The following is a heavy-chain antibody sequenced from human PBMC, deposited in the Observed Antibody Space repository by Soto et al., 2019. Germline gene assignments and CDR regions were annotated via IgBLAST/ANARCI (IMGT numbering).Heavy chain of an antibody. CDR1: GFTFRSYV. Sequence: QVQLVESGGGVVQPGTSLRLSCVGSGFTFRSYVIHWVRQAPGKGLEWVALTSYDGSNNDYGDSVKGRFTISRDNSRNTVDLQRDSLRREDTALYYCARWGTTGGLDVWGQGTLVSVSS. CDR2: TSYDGSNN. J-gene: IGHJ1*01. D-gene: IGHD3-16*01. V-gene: IGHV3-33*05. CDR3: ARWGTTGGLDV.